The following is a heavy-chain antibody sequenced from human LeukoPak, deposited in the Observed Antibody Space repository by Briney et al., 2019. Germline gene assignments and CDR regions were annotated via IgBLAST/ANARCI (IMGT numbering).Heavy chain of an antibody. V-gene: IGHV4-39*01. D-gene: IGHD3-10*01. J-gene: IGHJ6*02. CDR1: GGSISSSSYY. Sequence: KPSETLSLTCTASGGSISSSSYYWGWIRQPPGKGLEWISNIYYSGISYYNPSLKSRVTISVDTFKNQFSLNLSSVTAADTAVYYCARTYGGYYYGMDVWGQGTTVTVSS. CDR3: ARTYGGYYYGMDV. CDR2: IYYSGIS.